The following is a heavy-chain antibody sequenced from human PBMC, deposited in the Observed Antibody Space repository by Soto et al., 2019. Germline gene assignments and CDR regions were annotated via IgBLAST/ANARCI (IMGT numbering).Heavy chain of an antibody. V-gene: IGHV3-11*06. D-gene: IGHD2-2*01. J-gene: IGHJ3*02. Sequence: GGSLRLSCAASGFTFSDYYMSWIRQAPGKGLEWVSYISSSSSYTNYADSVKGRFTISRDNAKNSLYLQMNSLRAEDTAVYYCARDRAYCSSTSCYFPDAFDIWGQGTMVTVSS. CDR2: ISSSSSYT. CDR3: ARDRAYCSSTSCYFPDAFDI. CDR1: GFTFSDYY.